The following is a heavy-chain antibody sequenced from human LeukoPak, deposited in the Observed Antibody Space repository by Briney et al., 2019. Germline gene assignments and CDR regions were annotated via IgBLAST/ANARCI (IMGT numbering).Heavy chain of an antibody. J-gene: IGHJ4*02. V-gene: IGHV3-30*18. CDR1: GFTFSSYG. CDR3: AKVRRRGYYDSSGLALLDY. D-gene: IGHD3-22*01. CDR2: ISYDGSNK. Sequence: GRSLRLSCAASGFTFSSYGMHWVRQAPGKGLEWVAVISYDGSNKYYADSVKGRFTISRDNSKNTLYLQMNSLRDEDTAVYYCAKVRRRGYYDSSGLALLDYWGQGTLVTVSS.